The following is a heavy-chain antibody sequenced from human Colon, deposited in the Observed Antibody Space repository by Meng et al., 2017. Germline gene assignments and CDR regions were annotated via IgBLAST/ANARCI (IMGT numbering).Heavy chain of an antibody. CDR1: GFTLSDYY. CDR2: TSSSGSTT. Sequence: GESLKISCAASGFTLSDYYMSWIRQAPGKGLECLSYTSSSGSTTYYAESVKGRFTVSRDNAKNSLYLQMNSLRAEDTAVYYCARDRYSGGYWHQNDYWGQGTQVTVSS. J-gene: IGHJ4*02. V-gene: IGHV3-11*01. D-gene: IGHD1-26*01. CDR3: ARDRYSGGYWHQNDY.